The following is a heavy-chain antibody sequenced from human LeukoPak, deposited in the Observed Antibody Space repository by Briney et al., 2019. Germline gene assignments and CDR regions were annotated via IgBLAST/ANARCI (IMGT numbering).Heavy chain of an antibody. Sequence: GASVKVSCKASGYTFTSYDINWVRQASGQGLEWMGWMSPKSANTGYAQKFRGRVTITRDTSISTAYMELSSLTSEDTAVYYCARTPPRGLIDYWGQGTPVTVSS. J-gene: IGHJ4*02. CDR2: MSPKSANT. CDR1: GYTFTSYD. V-gene: IGHV1-8*03. D-gene: IGHD3-16*01. CDR3: ARTPPRGLIDY.